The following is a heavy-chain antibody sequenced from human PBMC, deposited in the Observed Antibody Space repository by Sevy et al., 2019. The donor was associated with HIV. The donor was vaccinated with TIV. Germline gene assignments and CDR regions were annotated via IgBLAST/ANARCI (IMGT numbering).Heavy chain of an antibody. D-gene: IGHD3-10*01. CDR2: IWYDGSNK. V-gene: IGHV3-33*01. Sequence: GESLKISCAASGFTFSSYGMHWVRQAPGKGLEWVAVIWYDGSNKYYADSVKGRFTISRDNSKNTLYLQMNSLRAEDTAVYYCARDRYYYGSGELLYYFDYWGQGTLVTVSS. CDR1: GFTFSSYG. J-gene: IGHJ4*02. CDR3: ARDRYYYGSGELLYYFDY.